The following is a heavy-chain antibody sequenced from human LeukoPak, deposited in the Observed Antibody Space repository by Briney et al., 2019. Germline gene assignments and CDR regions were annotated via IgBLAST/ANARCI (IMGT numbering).Heavy chain of an antibody. V-gene: IGHV1-18*01. Sequence: GASVKVSCKASGYTFTSYGISWVRQAPGQGLEWRGWISAYNGNTNYAQKLQARVTMTTDTATSTAYMELRSLRSDDTAVYYCARCGQWLVSYYYYMDVWGKGTTVTVSS. CDR1: GYTFTSYG. J-gene: IGHJ6*03. CDR2: ISAYNGNT. CDR3: ARCGQWLVSYYYYMDV. D-gene: IGHD6-19*01.